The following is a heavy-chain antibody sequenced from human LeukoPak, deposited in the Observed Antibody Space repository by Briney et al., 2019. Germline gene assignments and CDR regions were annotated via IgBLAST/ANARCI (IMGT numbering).Heavy chain of an antibody. D-gene: IGHD5-12*01. V-gene: IGHV5-51*01. Sequence: GESLKISCKGSRYSFTSYWIGWVRQMPGKGLEWMGIIYPGDSDTRYSPSFQGQVTISADKSISTAYLQWSSLKASDTAMYYCARHVGSTALDLEYYFDYWGQGTLVTVSS. CDR3: ARHVGSTALDLEYYFDY. J-gene: IGHJ4*02. CDR2: IYPGDSDT. CDR1: RYSFTSYW.